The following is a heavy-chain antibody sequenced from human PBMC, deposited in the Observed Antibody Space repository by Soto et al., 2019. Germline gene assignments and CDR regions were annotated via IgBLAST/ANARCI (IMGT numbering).Heavy chain of an antibody. Sequence: ASVKVSCKASGYTFTSYGISWVRQAPGQGLEWMGWISAYNGNTNYAQKLQGRVTITRDTSASTGHMELSSLRSEDTAVYYCARGECDSTNCLYYFDFWGQGTLVTVSS. J-gene: IGHJ4*02. CDR1: GYTFTSYG. D-gene: IGHD2-2*01. CDR2: ISAYNGNT. V-gene: IGHV1-18*01. CDR3: ARGECDSTNCLYYFDF.